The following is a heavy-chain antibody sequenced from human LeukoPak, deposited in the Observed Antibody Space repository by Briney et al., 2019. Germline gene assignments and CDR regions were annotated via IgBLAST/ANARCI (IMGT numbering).Heavy chain of an antibody. Sequence: GGSLRLSCAASGFTFSSYAMSWVRQAPGKGLEWVSAISGSGGSTYYADSVKGRFTISRDNSKNALYLQLNSLRAEDTAVFYCARVFGGHFDYWGQGTLVTVSS. J-gene: IGHJ4*02. CDR2: ISGSGGST. V-gene: IGHV3-23*01. CDR1: GFTFSSYA. CDR3: ARVFGGHFDY. D-gene: IGHD3-3*01.